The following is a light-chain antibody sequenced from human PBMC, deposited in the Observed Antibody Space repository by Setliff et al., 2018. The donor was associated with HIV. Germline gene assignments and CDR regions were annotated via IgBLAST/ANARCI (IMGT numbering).Light chain of an antibody. CDR3: SSFISSHIDV. Sequence: QSALAQPASVSGSPGQSITISCTGTSSDVGGYNYVSWYQQHLGKVPKLMIYDVTKRPSGSSNRFSGSKSGDTASLTISGLQAEDEADYYCSSFISSHIDVFGSGTKVTVL. CDR1: SSDVGGYNY. J-gene: IGLJ1*01. V-gene: IGLV2-14*03. CDR2: DVT.